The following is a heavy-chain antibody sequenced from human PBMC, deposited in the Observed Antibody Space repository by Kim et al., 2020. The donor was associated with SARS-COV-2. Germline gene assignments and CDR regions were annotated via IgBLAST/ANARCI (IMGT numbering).Heavy chain of an antibody. CDR2: LNPSDGTI. CDR3: ARVERIVAAGHIRYFDL. J-gene: IGHJ4*02. V-gene: IGHV1-46*01. Sequence: ASVKVSCKTSGYTFTNHFMHWVRQAPGQGPEWMGMLNPSDGTINYAQKFQGRVTMTSDTSTSTVYMALSSLRSDDTAVYYCARVERIVAAGHIRYFDLWGQRTPVTVSS. CDR1: GYTFTNHF. D-gene: IGHD6-13*01.